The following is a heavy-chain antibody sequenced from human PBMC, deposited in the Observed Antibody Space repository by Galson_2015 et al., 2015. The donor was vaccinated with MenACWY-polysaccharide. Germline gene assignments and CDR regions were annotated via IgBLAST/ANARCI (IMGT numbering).Heavy chain of an antibody. J-gene: IGHJ4*02. V-gene: IGHV3-74*01. Sequence: SLRLSCAASRFTFRTYWMHEVRQAPGKGLGWVSRIKSDGSSTSDANSVKGRFTISRDNAKNTLYLQMNSLRAEDTAVYYCASGYSGYDWGQGTLVTVSS. D-gene: IGHD5-12*01. CDR3: ASGYSGYD. CDR1: RFTFRTYW. CDR2: IKSDGSST.